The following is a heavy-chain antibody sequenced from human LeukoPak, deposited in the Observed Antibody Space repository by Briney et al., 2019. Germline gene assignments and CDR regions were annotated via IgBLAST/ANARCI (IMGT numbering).Heavy chain of an antibody. CDR3: ASRGYYDSSHDY. CDR2: IYYSGST. J-gene: IGHJ4*02. Sequence: SETLSLTCTVSGGSISSGGYYWSWIRQHPGKGLEWIGYIYYSGSTYYNPSLKSRVTISVDTSKNQFSLKRSSVTAADTAVYYCASRGYYDSSHDYWGQGTLVTVSS. CDR1: GGSISSGGYY. V-gene: IGHV4-31*03. D-gene: IGHD3-22*01.